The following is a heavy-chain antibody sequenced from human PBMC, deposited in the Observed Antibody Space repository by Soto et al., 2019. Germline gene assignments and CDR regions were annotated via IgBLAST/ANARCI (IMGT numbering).Heavy chain of an antibody. Sequence: QVQLQESGPGLVKPSETLSLTCAVSGDSISSYYCMWIRQPPGKGLESIGYLYYGRSANYSPSLKSRVTLSVDTATNQCSLTLSSMTAADTAVYYCALRSMAVVPEYWGQGTLVTVSS. V-gene: IGHV4-59*01. CDR3: ALRSMAVVPEY. D-gene: IGHD3-22*01. CDR1: GDSISSYY. J-gene: IGHJ4*02. CDR2: LYYGRSA.